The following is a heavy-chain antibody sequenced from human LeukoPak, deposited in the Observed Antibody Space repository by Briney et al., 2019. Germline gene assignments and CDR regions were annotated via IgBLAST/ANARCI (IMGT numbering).Heavy chain of an antibody. Sequence: SETLSLTCTVSGGSISSSNYYWGWIRQTPGKGLEYIGTIHYSGSTDYNPSLKSRVTMSIDTSKNQFSLKLTSVTAADTAVYFCARGHRPSGQSYGLTYYFDYWGQGTLVTVSS. CDR2: IHYSGST. J-gene: IGHJ4*02. D-gene: IGHD3-16*01. CDR1: GGSISSSNYY. V-gene: IGHV4-39*07. CDR3: ARGHRPSGQSYGLTYYFDY.